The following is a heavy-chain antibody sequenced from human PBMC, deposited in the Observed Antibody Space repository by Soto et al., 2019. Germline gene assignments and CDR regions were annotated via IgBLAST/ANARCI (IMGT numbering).Heavy chain of an antibody. CDR1: GYSISSGYY. J-gene: IGHJ6*02. CDR2: IYHSGST. V-gene: IGHV4-38-2*01. CDR3: AREEDTARVMFPEDYYYYGMDV. D-gene: IGHD5-18*01. Sequence: SETLSLTCAVSGYSISSGYYWGWIRQPPGKGLEWIGSIYHSGSTYYNPSLKSRVTISVDTSKNQFSLKLSSVTAADTAVYYCAREEDTARVMFPEDYYYYGMDVWGQGTTVTVSS.